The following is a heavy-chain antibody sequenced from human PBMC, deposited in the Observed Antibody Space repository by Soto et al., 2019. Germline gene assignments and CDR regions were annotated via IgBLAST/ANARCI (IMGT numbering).Heavy chain of an antibody. D-gene: IGHD2-15*01. CDR3: ARDRGYCSGGSCYAPDY. Sequence: QVQLVESGGGLVQPGGSLRLSCAASGFTFSDYYMSWIRQAPGNGLEWVSYITSRGSTIYYADSVKGRFTISRDNAKNSLYLQMNSLRSDDTAVYYCARDRGYCSGGSCYAPDYWGQGTLVTVSS. CDR2: ITSRGSTI. J-gene: IGHJ4*02. CDR1: GFTFSDYY. V-gene: IGHV3-11*01.